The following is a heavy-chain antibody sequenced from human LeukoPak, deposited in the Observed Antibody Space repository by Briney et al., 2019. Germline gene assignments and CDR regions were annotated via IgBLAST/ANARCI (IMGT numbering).Heavy chain of an antibody. CDR1: GFTFSNAW. CDR2: IKSKTDGDTT. D-gene: IGHD3-22*01. V-gene: IGHV3-15*01. CDR3: TTDQYYYDSSGYSIGFDY. Sequence: GGSLRLSCAASGFTFSNAWMSWVRQAPGKGLEWVGRIKSKTDGDTTDYAAPVKGRFTISRDDSKNTLYLQMNSLKTEDTAVYYCTTDQYYYDSSGYSIGFDYWGQGTLVTVSS. J-gene: IGHJ4*02.